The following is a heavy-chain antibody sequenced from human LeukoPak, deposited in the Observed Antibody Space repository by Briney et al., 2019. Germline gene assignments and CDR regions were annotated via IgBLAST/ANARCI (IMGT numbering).Heavy chain of an antibody. J-gene: IGHJ3*02. V-gene: IGHV1-8*01. D-gene: IGHD6-6*01. CDR3: ARGTAARDAFDI. CDR2: MNPNSGNT. Sequence: GASVKVSCKASGYTFTSYDINWVRQATGQGLEWMGWMNPNSGNTGYAQEFQGRVTMTRNTSISIVYMELSSLRSEDTAVYYCARGTAARDAFDIWGQGTMVTVSS. CDR1: GYTFTSYD.